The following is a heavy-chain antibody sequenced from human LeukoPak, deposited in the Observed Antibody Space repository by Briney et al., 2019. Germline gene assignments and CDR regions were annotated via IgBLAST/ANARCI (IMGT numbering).Heavy chain of an antibody. CDR2: IYHSGST. Sequence: SETLSLTCAVSGGSISSNNWWSWVRQPPGKGLEWIGEIYHSGSTNYKPSLKSRVTMSADKSKNQLSLKLSSVTAADTAVYYCARALRREVYDYYMDVWGKGTTVTVSS. CDR3: ARALRREVYDYYMDV. CDR1: GGSISSNNW. V-gene: IGHV4-4*02. J-gene: IGHJ6*03.